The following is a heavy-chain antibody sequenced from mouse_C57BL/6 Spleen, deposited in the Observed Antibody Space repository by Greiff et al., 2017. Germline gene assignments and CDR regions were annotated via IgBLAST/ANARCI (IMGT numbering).Heavy chain of an antibody. J-gene: IGHJ2*01. V-gene: IGHV1-52*01. Sequence: QVQLKESGAELVRPGSSVKLSCKASGYTFTSYWMHWVKQRPIQGLEWIGNIDPSDSETHYNQKFKDKATLTVDKSSSTAYMQLSSLTSEDSAVYYCARGDGTTVVANFDYWGQGTTLTVSS. CDR1: GYTFTSYW. CDR3: ARGDGTTVVANFDY. CDR2: IDPSDSET. D-gene: IGHD1-1*01.